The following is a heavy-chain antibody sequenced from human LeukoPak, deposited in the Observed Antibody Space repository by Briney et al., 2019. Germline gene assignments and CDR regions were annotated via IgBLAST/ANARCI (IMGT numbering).Heavy chain of an antibody. J-gene: IGHJ4*02. CDR3: AIYSNSAAGY. D-gene: IGHD6-6*01. CDR1: GGPTSSSIYH. V-gene: IGHV4-39*01. CDR2: IYYTVAT. Sequence: SETLSLTCTVSGGPTSSSIYHGGWIRPPPGKGLEWIGTIYYTVATYYNPSLKSRVTISVDTSKNQFSLTLNSVTAADTAVYNCAIYSNSAAGYWGQGALVTVSS.